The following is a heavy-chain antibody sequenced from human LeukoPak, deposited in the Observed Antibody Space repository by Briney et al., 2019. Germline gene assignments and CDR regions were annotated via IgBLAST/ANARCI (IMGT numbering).Heavy chain of an antibody. CDR3: TRGRYGSGSFDY. V-gene: IGHV3-48*01. Sequence: GGSLRLSCAASGFTLSSYNMNWVRQAPGKGLEWVSYISISTIYYADSVKGRFTISRDDSKNTAYLQMNSLKIEDTAMYYCTRGRYGSGSFDYWGQGTLVTVSS. CDR1: GFTLSSYN. CDR2: ISISTI. J-gene: IGHJ4*02. D-gene: IGHD3-10*01.